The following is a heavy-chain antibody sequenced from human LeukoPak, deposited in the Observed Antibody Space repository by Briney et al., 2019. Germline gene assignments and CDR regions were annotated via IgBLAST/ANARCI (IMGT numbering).Heavy chain of an antibody. J-gene: IGHJ4*02. CDR3: AGQLGGSSWSDY. V-gene: IGHV4-39*01. CDR1: GGSISGSNYY. D-gene: IGHD6-6*01. CDR2: IHYSGSD. Sequence: SETLSLTCSVSGGSISGSNYYWAWLRQPPGKGLEWIGNIHYSGSDYYKPSLKGRVTISVDTSKNQFSLKVNSVTAADTAVYFCAGQLGGSSWSDYWGQGTLVTVSS.